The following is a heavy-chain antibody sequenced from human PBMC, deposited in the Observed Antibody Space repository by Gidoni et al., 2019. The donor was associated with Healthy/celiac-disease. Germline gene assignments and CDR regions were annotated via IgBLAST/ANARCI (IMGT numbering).Heavy chain of an antibody. CDR2: IIPIFGTA. CDR3: AGGDSSGYYSLDY. J-gene: IGHJ4*02. CDR1: GGTFSSYA. V-gene: IGHV1-69*06. Sequence: QLQLVQSGAAVKKPASSVQVSCMASGGTFSSYAISWVRQAPGQGLEWMGGIIPIFGTANYAQKFQGRVRITADKYTSTAYMELSSLRSEDTAVYYCAGGDSSGYYSLDYWGQGTLVTVSS. D-gene: IGHD3-22*01.